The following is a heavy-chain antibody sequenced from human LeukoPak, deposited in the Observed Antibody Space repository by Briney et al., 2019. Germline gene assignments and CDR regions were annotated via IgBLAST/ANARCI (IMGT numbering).Heavy chain of an antibody. Sequence: GGSLRLSCAASGFTFSRFWMNWVRQAPGKGPEWVANIKQDGGEKHYVDSVKGRFTISGDNAKNSLYLQMNSLRAEDTAVYYCASGSGWLIENWGQGTLVTVSS. CDR2: IKQDGGEK. D-gene: IGHD6-19*01. V-gene: IGHV3-7*01. CDR1: GFTFSRFW. CDR3: ASGSGWLIEN. J-gene: IGHJ4*02.